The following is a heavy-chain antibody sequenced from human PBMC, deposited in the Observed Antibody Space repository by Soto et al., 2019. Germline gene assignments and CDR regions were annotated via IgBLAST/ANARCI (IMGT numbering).Heavy chain of an antibody. CDR3: ARGGAGTTANWFDP. V-gene: IGHV4-34*01. D-gene: IGHD1-7*01. Sequence: QVQLQQWGAGLLKPSETLSLSCAVYGGSFSGYYWSWIRQPPGKGLEWIGEISHSGTTNYNPSLKSRVTISLDASKNQFSLKLSSMTAADTAMYYCARGGAGTTANWFDPWGQGTLVTVSS. CDR2: ISHSGTT. CDR1: GGSFSGYY. J-gene: IGHJ5*02.